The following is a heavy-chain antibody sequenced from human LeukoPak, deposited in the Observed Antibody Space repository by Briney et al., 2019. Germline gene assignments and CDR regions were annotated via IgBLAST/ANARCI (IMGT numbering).Heavy chain of an antibody. J-gene: IGHJ6*02. CDR3: AKVRYSSSYYYGMDV. V-gene: IGHV3-30*18. CDR1: GFAFSSYG. D-gene: IGHD6-13*01. CDR2: ISYDGSNK. Sequence: PGGSLRLSCAASGFAFSSYGMHWGRQAPGKGLEWVAVISYDGSNKYNADSVKGRFTISRDNSKNTVYLQMNSLRAEDTAVYYCAKVRYSSSYYYGMDVWGQGTTVTVSS.